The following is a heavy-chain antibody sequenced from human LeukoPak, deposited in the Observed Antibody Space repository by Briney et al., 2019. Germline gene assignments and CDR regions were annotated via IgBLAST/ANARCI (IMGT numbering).Heavy chain of an antibody. V-gene: IGHV4-59*08. CDR2: IYYSGST. Sequence: SSETLSLTCTVSGGSISSYYWSWIRQPPEKGLEWIGYIYYSGSTNYNPSLKSRVTISVDTSKNQFSLKLSSVTAADTAVYYCARMGIQESLDYWGQGTLVTVSS. D-gene: IGHD5-18*01. CDR1: GGSISSYY. J-gene: IGHJ4*02. CDR3: ARMGIQESLDY.